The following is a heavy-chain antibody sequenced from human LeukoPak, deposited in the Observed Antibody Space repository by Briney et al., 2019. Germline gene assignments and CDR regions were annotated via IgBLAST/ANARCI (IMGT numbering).Heavy chain of an antibody. D-gene: IGHD2-21*02. Sequence: GGSLRLSCAASGFTFSSYAMNWVRQAPGKGLEWVSAVSGSGGSTYYSDSVKGRFTISRDNSKNTLYLQMSSLRAEDTAVYYCAKDASDCPTRGVCYFDYWGQETLVPVSS. V-gene: IGHV3-23*01. CDR2: VSGSGGST. CDR3: AKDASDCPTRGVCYFDY. CDR1: GFTFSSYA. J-gene: IGHJ4*02.